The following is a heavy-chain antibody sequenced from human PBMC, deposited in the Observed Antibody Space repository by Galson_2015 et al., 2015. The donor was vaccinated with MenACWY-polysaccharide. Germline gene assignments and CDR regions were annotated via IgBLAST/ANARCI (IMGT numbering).Heavy chain of an antibody. J-gene: IGHJ4*02. V-gene: IGHV3-21*01. D-gene: IGHD1-14*01. CDR2: ISGSSSYI. Sequence: SLRLSCAGSGFTFSTYSMIWVRQAPGEGLEWVSAISGSSSYIYYADSVKGRFTISRDNAKNSLYLQMNSLRAEDTAVYYCASRTRFRTGSGPEDFWGQGTLVAVSS. CDR3: ASRTRFRTGSGPEDF. CDR1: GFTFSTYS.